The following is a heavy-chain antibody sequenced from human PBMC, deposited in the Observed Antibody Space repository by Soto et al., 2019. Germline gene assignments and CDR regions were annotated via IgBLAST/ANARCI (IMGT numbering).Heavy chain of an antibody. Sequence: SLRLSCAASGFTFSSYGMHWVRQAPGKGLEWVAVIWYDGSNKYYADSVKGRFTISRDNSKNTLYLQMNSLRAEDTAVYYCERDYRTALATPLGYWGQGTLVTVSS. CDR1: GFTFSSYG. J-gene: IGHJ4*02. D-gene: IGHD5-12*01. V-gene: IGHV3-33*01. CDR3: ERDYRTALATPLGY. CDR2: IWYDGSNK.